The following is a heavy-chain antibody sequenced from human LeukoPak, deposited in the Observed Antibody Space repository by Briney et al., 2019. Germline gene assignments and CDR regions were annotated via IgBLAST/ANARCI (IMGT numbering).Heavy chain of an antibody. CDR3: AGGLITYYYGSGSYTYFDY. Sequence: ASVKVSCKASGGTFSSYAISWVRQAPGQGLEWMGRIIPILGIANYAQKFQGRVTITADKSTSTAYMELSSLRSEDTAVYYCAGGLITYYYGSGSYTYFDYWGQGTLVTVSS. CDR1: GGTFSSYA. CDR2: IIPILGIA. V-gene: IGHV1-69*04. D-gene: IGHD3-10*01. J-gene: IGHJ4*02.